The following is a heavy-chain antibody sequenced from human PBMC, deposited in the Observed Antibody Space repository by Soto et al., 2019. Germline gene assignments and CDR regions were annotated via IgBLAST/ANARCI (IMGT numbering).Heavy chain of an antibody. CDR3: AGVTEYRGYFDY. CDR2: ISWNSGSI. D-gene: IGHD2-21*02. V-gene: IGHV3-9*01. Sequence: SLKISCAASGFTFDDYAMHWVRQAPGKGLEWVSGISWNSGSIGYADSVKGRFTISRDNSKNTLYLQMNSLRAEDTAVYYCAGVTEYRGYFDYWGQGTLVTVSS. CDR1: GFTFDDYA. J-gene: IGHJ4*02.